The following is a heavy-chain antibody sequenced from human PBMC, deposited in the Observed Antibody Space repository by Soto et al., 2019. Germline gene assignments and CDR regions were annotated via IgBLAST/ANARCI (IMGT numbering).Heavy chain of an antibody. CDR1: GFTFSSYA. CDR3: SRWVFYCSSTSCKYYYYYGMDV. Sequence: GGSLRLSCAASGFTFSSYAMSWVRQAPGKGLEWVSAISGSGGSTYYADSMKGRFTVSRDNSKNTLYLQMNSLRAEDTAVYYCSRWVFYCSSTSCKYYYYYGMDVWGQGTTVTVSS. CDR2: ISGSGGST. V-gene: IGHV3-23*01. J-gene: IGHJ6*02. D-gene: IGHD2-2*01.